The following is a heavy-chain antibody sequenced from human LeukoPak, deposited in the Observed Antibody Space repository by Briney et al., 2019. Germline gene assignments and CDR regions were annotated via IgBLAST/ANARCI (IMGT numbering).Heavy chain of an antibody. D-gene: IGHD3-16*02. CDR1: GFTFSSFA. Sequence: GGSLRLSCSASGFTFSSFAMNWVRQAPGKGLEWVSIISGYGDTTYYTDSVRGRFTISRDNSKNTLYLQMNSLKTEDTVVYYCTKFFLGRRDYVWESYRYLAFDIWGHGTMVTVSS. CDR3: TKFFLGRRDYVWESYRYLAFDI. CDR2: ISGYGDTT. J-gene: IGHJ3*02. V-gene: IGHV3-23*01.